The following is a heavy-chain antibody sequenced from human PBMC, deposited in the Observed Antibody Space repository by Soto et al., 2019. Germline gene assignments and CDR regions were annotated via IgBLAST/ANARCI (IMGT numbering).Heavy chain of an antibody. D-gene: IGHD1-7*01. CDR2: IWYDGSNK. Sequence: QVQLVESGGGVVQPGRSLRLSCAASGFTFSSYGMHWVRQAPGKGLEWVEAIWYDGSNKYYADSVKGRFTISRDNSKNTLYLHMNSLRAEDTAVYYCAREPYNWNYPPGGDGMDVWGQGTTVTVSS. CDR1: GFTFSSYG. CDR3: AREPYNWNYPPGGDGMDV. V-gene: IGHV3-33*01. J-gene: IGHJ6*02.